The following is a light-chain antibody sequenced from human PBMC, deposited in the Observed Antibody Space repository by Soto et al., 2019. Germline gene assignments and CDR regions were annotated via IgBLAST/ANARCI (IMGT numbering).Light chain of an antibody. J-gene: IGKJ4*01. CDR1: QTIRSD. CDR2: DAS. V-gene: IGKV3-15*01. Sequence: EIVMTQSPVTLSVSPGERATLSCRASQTIRSDLAWYQQKPGQAPRLLISDASTRATGIPARFNGSGSGTEFTLAISSLQSEDFAIYYCHQYNTSPLTFGGGTKVEIK. CDR3: HQYNTSPLT.